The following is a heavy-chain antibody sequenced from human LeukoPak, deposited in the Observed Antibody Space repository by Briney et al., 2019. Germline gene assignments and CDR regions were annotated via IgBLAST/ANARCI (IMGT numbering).Heavy chain of an antibody. Sequence: ASVKVSCKASGYTFTSYGIGWVRQAPGQGLEWMGWISAYNGNTNYAQKLQGRVTMTTDTSTSTAYMELSSLRSEDTAVYYCARVYCSGGSCYDEYFQHWGQGTLVTVSS. CDR1: GYTFTSYG. J-gene: IGHJ1*01. V-gene: IGHV1-18*01. D-gene: IGHD2-15*01. CDR3: ARVYCSGGSCYDEYFQH. CDR2: ISAYNGNT.